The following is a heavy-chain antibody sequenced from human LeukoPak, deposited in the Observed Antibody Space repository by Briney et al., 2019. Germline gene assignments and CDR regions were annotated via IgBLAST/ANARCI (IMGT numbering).Heavy chain of an antibody. D-gene: IGHD5-18*01. Sequence: SETLSLTCTVSGYSISSGYYWGWIRQPPGKGLEWIGSIYHSGSTYYNPSLKSRVTISVDTSKNQFSLKLSSVTAADTAVYYCARGRGYSYGRDAFDIWGQGTMVTVSS. CDR3: ARGRGYSYGRDAFDI. CDR1: GYSISSGYY. V-gene: IGHV4-38-2*02. CDR2: IYHSGST. J-gene: IGHJ3*02.